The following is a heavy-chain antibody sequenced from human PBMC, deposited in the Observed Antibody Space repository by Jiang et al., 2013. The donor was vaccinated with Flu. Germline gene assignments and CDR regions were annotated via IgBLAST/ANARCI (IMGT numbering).Heavy chain of an antibody. CDR2: IDYSGGT. CDR3: AREGMGIPFDY. Sequence: LLKPSETLSLTCTVSGGSITSSAYYWGWIRQPPGKGPEWLGTIDYSGGTYDNPSLKSRVTISASTSRNQFSLKLSSVTAADTAVYYCAREGMGIPFDYWGQGTLVTVSS. J-gene: IGHJ4*02. V-gene: IGHV4-39*07. D-gene: IGHD6-13*01. CDR1: GGSITSSAYY.